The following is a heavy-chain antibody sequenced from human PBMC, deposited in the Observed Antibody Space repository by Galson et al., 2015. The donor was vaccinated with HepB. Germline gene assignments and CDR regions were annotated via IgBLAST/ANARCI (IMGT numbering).Heavy chain of an antibody. CDR1: GGSISNYY. Sequence: SETLSLTCTVSGGSISNYYWSWIRQPPGKGLEWIGYIYYSGSTNYNPSLKSRITMSVDTSMNQFSLKLSSVTAADTAVYYCARDRFDAYGFNNYYYFYMDVWGKGTTVTVSS. CDR2: IYYSGST. J-gene: IGHJ6*03. CDR3: ARDRFDAYGFNNYYYFYMDV. D-gene: IGHD3-10*01. V-gene: IGHV4-59*01.